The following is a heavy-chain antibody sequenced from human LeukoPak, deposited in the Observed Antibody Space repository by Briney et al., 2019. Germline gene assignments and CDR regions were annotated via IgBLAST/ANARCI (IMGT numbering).Heavy chain of an antibody. CDR1: GFTFSSYG. D-gene: IGHD3-10*01. J-gene: IGHJ4*02. V-gene: IGHV3-30*02. Sequence: PGGSLRLSCAASGFTFSSYGMHWVRQAPGKGLEWVAFIRYDGSNKYYADSVKGRFTISRDNSKNTLYLQMNSLRAEDTAVYYCAKIKIWFGDTFDYWGQGTLVTVSS. CDR3: AKIKIWFGDTFDY. CDR2: IRYDGSNK.